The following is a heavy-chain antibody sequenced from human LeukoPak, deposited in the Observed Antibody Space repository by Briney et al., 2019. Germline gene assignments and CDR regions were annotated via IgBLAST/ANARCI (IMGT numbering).Heavy chain of an antibody. J-gene: IGHJ3*01. CDR1: GGTFTSYA. D-gene: IGHD2-21*01. CDR2: IIPIFGIT. CDR3: ARDDPDVVVIPGAADV. V-gene: IGHV1-69*13. Sequence: PTASVTVSCKASGGTFTSYAISWVRQAPGQGLEWMGGIIPIFGITKYSQKFQGRVTFTADDSTTTAYMELSSLKSEDTAVYYCARDDPDVVVIPGAADVWGQGTLVTVSS.